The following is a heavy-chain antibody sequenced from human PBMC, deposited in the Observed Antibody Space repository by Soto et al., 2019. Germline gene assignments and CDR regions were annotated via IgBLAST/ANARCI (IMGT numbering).Heavy chain of an antibody. Sequence: PSETLSLTCAVSGGSIGGDGYAWSWIRQPPGGGLGWIGYTYHSGTFLKSPSLKTRLTMSLDMSNNQFSLTLNSMTAADTAVYYCARGQFYSGSGNFNNLMFDAWGQGIQVTASS. D-gene: IGHD3-10*01. CDR3: ARGQFYSGSGNFNNLMFDA. CDR2: TYHSGTF. CDR1: GGSIGGDGYA. V-gene: IGHV4-30-2*01. J-gene: IGHJ5*02.